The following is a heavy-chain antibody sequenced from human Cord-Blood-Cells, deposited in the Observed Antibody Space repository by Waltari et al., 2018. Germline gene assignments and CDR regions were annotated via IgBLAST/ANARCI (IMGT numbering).Heavy chain of an antibody. D-gene: IGHD1-26*01. CDR1: GYTFTGYY. Sequence: QVQLVQSGAEVKKPGASVKVSCKASGYTFTGYYMHWVRQAPGQGLEWMGWINPNSGGTNYAQKVQGRVTMTRDTSISTAYMELSRLGSDDTAVYYCARVLAGSYVDYWGQGTLVTVSS. J-gene: IGHJ4*02. CDR2: INPNSGGT. V-gene: IGHV1-2*02. CDR3: ARVLAGSYVDY.